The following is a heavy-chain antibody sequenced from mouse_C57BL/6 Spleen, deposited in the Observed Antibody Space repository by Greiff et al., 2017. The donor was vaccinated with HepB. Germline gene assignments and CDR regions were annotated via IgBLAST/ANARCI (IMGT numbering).Heavy chain of an antibody. J-gene: IGHJ3*01. CDR3: AISLYYSNPFAY. Sequence: VQLQQPGAELVKPGASVKVSCKASGYTFTSYWMHWVKQRPGQGLEWIGRIHPSDSDTNYNQKFKGKATLTVDKSSSTAYMQLSSLTSEDSAVYYCAISLYYSNPFAYWGQGTLVTVSA. CDR2: IHPSDSDT. D-gene: IGHD2-5*01. V-gene: IGHV1-74*01. CDR1: GYTFTSYW.